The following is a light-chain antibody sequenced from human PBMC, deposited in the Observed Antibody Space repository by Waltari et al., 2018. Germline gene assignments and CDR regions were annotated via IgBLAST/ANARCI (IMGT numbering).Light chain of an antibody. Sequence: QSALTQPASVSGSPGQSITISCSGTDSDVGAYDFVSWYQQHPGKAPHLIISTVSNRPSGISNRFSASKSGNTASLTISGLQAEDEADYYCSSYTTSSAPGVFGTGTRVTVL. J-gene: IGLJ1*01. CDR3: SSYTTSSAPGV. V-gene: IGLV2-14*01. CDR1: DSDVGAYDF. CDR2: TVS.